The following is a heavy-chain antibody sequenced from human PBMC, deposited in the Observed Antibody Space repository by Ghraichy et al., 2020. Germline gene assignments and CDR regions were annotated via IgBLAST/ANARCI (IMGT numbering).Heavy chain of an antibody. CDR2: ITTKSGNT. CDR3: ARGINWFDP. CDR1: GHTFINYG. J-gene: IGHJ5*02. Sequence: ASVKVSCKASGHTFINYGITWVRQAPGQGLEWMGWITTKSGNTQYGWKFQGRVTMTTDTSTSTAYMELRSLRSDDTAVYYCARGINWFDPWGQGTLVTVSS. V-gene: IGHV1-18*01.